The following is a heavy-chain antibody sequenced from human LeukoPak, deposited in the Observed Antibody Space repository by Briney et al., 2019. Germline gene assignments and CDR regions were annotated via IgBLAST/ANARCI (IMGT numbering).Heavy chain of an antibody. V-gene: IGHV1-2*02. CDR3: ARGGDCSSTSCYGHWFDP. D-gene: IGHD2-2*01. J-gene: IGHJ5*02. Sequence: ASVKVSCKASGYTFTSYDINWVRQAPGQGLEWMGWINPNSGGTNYAQKFQGRVTMTRDTSISTAYMELSRLRSDDTAVYYCARGGDCSSTSCYGHWFDPWGQGTLVTVSS. CDR1: GYTFTSYD. CDR2: INPNSGGT.